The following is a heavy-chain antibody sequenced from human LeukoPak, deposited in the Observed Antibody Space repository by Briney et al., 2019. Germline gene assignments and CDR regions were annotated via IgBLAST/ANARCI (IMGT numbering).Heavy chain of an antibody. Sequence: GSVKVSCKASEYTFTSYDINWVRHATGQGLEWMGWMSPNSGDTGYAQKFQGRVTMTRDTSISTAFMELTSLRSEDTAVYYCAREDTAMLWGQGTLVTVSS. V-gene: IGHV1-8*01. CDR2: MSPNSGDT. J-gene: IGHJ4*02. D-gene: IGHD5-18*01. CDR3: AREDTAML. CDR1: EYTFTSYD.